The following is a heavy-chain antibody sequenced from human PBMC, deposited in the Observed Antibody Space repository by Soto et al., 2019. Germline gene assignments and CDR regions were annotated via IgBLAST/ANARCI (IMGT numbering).Heavy chain of an antibody. CDR1: GFTFSSYA. CDR2: ISGSGGST. V-gene: IGHV3-23*01. D-gene: IGHD4-17*01. J-gene: IGHJ3*02. CDR3: AKDMGHDYGDFDAFDI. Sequence: GGSLRLSCAASGFTFSSYAMSWVRQAPGKGLEWVSAISGSGGSTYYADSVKGRFTISRDNSKNTLYLQMNSLRAEDTAVYYCAKDMGHDYGDFDAFDIWGQGTMVTVSS.